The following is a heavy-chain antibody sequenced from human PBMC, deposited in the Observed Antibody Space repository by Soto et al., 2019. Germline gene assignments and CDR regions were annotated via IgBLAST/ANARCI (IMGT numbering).Heavy chain of an antibody. CDR3: ALALSGWVPLPYYYYGMDV. V-gene: IGHV1-18*01. J-gene: IGHJ6*02. Sequence: ASVKVSCKASGYTFTSYGISWVRQAPGQGLEWMGWISAYNGNTNYAQKLQGRVTMTTDTSTSTAYMELRSLRSDDTAVYYCALALSGWVPLPYYYYGMDVWGQGTTVTVSS. CDR2: ISAYNGNT. D-gene: IGHD6-19*01. CDR1: GYTFTSYG.